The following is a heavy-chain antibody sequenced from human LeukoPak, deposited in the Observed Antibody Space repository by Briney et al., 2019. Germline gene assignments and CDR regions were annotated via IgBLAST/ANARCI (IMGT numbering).Heavy chain of an antibody. CDR2: IYYSGST. D-gene: IGHD3-10*01. J-gene: IGHJ4*02. Sequence: YPSETLSLTCTVSGGSISSSSYYWGWFRQPPGKGLEWIGSIYYSGSTYYNPSLRSRVTISVDTSKNQFSLKLSSVTAADTAVYYCARGSYYYGSGRDYFDYWGQGTLVTVSS. CDR3: ARGSYYYGSGRDYFDY. CDR1: GGSISSSSYY. V-gene: IGHV4-39*07.